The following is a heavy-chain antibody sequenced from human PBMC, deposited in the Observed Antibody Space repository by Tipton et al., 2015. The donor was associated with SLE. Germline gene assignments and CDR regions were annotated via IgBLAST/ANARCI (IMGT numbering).Heavy chain of an antibody. CDR2: IDHSGRT. J-gene: IGHJ4*02. V-gene: IGHV4-34*01. CDR1: GGPFSIYY. CDR3: TGDRGNTVLYY. Sequence: TLSLTCAVYGGPFSIYYFNWIRQSPGKGLEWIAEIDHSGRTRYNPSLKSRVTISADMPKNQFSLKITSVTAADAAMYYCTGDRGNTVLYYWGQGTLVTVSS. D-gene: IGHD4-17*01.